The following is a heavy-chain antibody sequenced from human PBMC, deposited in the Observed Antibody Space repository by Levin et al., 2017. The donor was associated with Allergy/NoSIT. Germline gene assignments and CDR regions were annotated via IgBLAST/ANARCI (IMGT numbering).Heavy chain of an antibody. CDR3: AREWELLSEYFYH. D-gene: IGHD1-26*01. J-gene: IGHJ1*01. CDR2: INPNSGGT. V-gene: IGHV1-2*02. CDR1: GYTFTGYY. Sequence: SGGSLRLSCKASGYTFTGYYIHWVRQAPGQGPEWMGWINPNSGGTKYAQKFQGRVTMTRDRSISTAYMELSRLRSDDTAVYYCAREWELLSEYFYHWGQGTLVTVSS.